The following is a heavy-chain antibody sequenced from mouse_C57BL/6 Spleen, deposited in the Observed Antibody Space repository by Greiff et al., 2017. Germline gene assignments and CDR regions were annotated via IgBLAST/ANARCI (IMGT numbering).Heavy chain of an antibody. V-gene: IGHV1-61*01. CDR2: IYPSDSEP. D-gene: IGHD2-1*01. Sequence: QVQLQQPGAELVRPGSSVKLSCKASGSTFTSYWMDWVKQRPGQGLEWIGNIYPSDSEPHYNQKFKDKATLTVDKSSSPAYMQHSSLTSEDSAVYYCANNYYGNTWYAMDYWGQGTSVTVSA. CDR1: GSTFTSYW. J-gene: IGHJ4*01. CDR3: ANNYYGNTWYAMDY.